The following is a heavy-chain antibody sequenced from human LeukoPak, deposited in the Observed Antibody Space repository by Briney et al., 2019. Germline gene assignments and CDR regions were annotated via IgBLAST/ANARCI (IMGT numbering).Heavy chain of an antibody. V-gene: IGHV3-30*02. Sequence: GGSLRLSCAASGVTFSSYAMHWVRQAPGKGLEWVSFIWYDGSNKDYTDSVKGRFTISRDNSKNTLYLQMSSLRAEDTAVYYCVKDYYDSSGPPYWGQGTLVTVSS. D-gene: IGHD3-22*01. CDR1: GVTFSSYA. CDR2: IWYDGSNK. J-gene: IGHJ4*02. CDR3: VKDYYDSSGPPY.